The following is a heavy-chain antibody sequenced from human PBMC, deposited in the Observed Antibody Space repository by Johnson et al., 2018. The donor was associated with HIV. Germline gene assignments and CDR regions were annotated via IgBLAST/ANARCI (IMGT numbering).Heavy chain of an antibody. CDR2: ISWNSGSI. D-gene: IGHD4-17*01. V-gene: IGHV3-9*01. J-gene: IGHJ3*02. CDR3: ARGGDYDEGAFDI. Sequence: VQLVESGGGLVQPGRSLRLSCAASGFTFDDYAMHWVRQAPGKGLEWVSGISWNSGSIGYADSVKGRFTISRDNSKNTLYLQMNSLRAEDTAVYYCARGGDYDEGAFDIWGQGTMVTVSS. CDR1: GFTFDDYA.